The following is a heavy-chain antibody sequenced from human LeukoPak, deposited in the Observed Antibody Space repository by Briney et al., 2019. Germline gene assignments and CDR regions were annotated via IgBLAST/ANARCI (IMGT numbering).Heavy chain of an antibody. V-gene: IGHV4-59*01. D-gene: IGHD3-22*01. J-gene: IGHJ4*02. CDR1: GGSISSYY. Sequence: SETLSLTCTVSGGSISSYYWSWIRQPPGKGLEWIGYIYYSGSTNYNPSLKSRVTISVDTSENQFSLKLSSVTAADTAVYYCARGDSGSYYDSSGSMSYYFDYWGQGTLVTVSS. CDR3: ARGDSGSYYDSSGSMSYYFDY. CDR2: IYYSGST.